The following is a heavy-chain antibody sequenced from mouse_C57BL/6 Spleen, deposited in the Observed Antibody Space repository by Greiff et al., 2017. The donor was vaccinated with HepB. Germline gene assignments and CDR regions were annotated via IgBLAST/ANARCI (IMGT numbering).Heavy chain of an antibody. J-gene: IGHJ4*01. CDR2: IYPGSGST. Sequence: QVQLQQSGAELVKPGASVKMSCKASGYTFTSYWITWVKQRPGQGLEWIGDIYPGSGSTNYNEKFKSKATLTVDTSSSTAYMQLSSLTSEDSAVYYCASAIYYDYDDYAMDYWGQGTSVTVSS. V-gene: IGHV1-55*01. CDR3: ASAIYYDYDDYAMDY. D-gene: IGHD2-4*01. CDR1: GYTFTSYW.